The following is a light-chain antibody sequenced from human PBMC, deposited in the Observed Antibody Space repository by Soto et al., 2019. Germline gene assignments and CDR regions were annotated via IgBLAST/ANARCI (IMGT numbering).Light chain of an antibody. CDR1: SSDVGGYNY. J-gene: IGLJ3*02. V-gene: IGLV2-8*01. Sequence: QSVLTQPASVSGSPGQSITISCTGTSSDVGGYNYVSWYQRHPGKAPKLMIYEVSKRPSGVPDRFSGSKSGNTASLTVSGLQAEDGADYYCNSYAGSNNWLFGGGTKLTVL. CDR3: NSYAGSNNWL. CDR2: EVS.